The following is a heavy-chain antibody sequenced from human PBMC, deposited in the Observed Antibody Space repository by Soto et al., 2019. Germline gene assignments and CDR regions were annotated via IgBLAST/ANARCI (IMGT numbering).Heavy chain of an antibody. CDR2: IYWDDDK. J-gene: IGHJ4*02. V-gene: IGHV2-5*02. CDR1: GFSLSSTRVA. Sequence: QITLKESGPTLVKPTQTLTLTCTFSGFSLSSTRVAVGWIRQPPGKALEWLALIYWDDDKRYSPFLKSRPTITKDTSKSLVVLTMTNMDPVDTATYYCAHSVVAGLGYYFDYWGQGTRVTVSS. D-gene: IGHD6-19*01. CDR3: AHSVVAGLGYYFDY.